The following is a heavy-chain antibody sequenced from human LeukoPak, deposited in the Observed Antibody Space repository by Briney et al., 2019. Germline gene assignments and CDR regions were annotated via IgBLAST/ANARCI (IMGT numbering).Heavy chain of an antibody. Sequence: SDTLSLTCTVSGGSISSGSYYWSWIRQPPGKGLEWIGNIYYSGSTSYNPSLTSRVTISVDTSRNQFSLKLSSVTAADTAVYYCARVVVEAAVVYFDYWGQGTLVTVSS. CDR1: GGSISSGSYY. D-gene: IGHD2-21*01. V-gene: IGHV4-61*01. CDR2: IYYSGST. J-gene: IGHJ4*02. CDR3: ARVVVEAAVVYFDY.